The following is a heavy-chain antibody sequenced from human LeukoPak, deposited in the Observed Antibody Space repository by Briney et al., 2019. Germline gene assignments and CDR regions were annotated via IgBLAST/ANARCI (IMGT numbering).Heavy chain of an antibody. D-gene: IGHD6-13*01. CDR1: GFTFSSYT. CDR3: AKDFADSSSVIAFDI. V-gene: IGHV3-21*01. CDR2: ISSSSTSI. Sequence: GGSLRLSCAASGFTFSSYTMNWVRQAPGKGLEWVSSISSSSTSIYYADSVKGRFTISRDNSKNTLYLQMNSLRAEDTAVYYCAKDFADSSSVIAFDIWGQGTMVTVSS. J-gene: IGHJ3*02.